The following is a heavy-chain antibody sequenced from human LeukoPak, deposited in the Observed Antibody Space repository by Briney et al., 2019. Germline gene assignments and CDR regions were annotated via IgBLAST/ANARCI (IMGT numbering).Heavy chain of an antibody. J-gene: IGHJ4*02. CDR1: GFTFSSYA. V-gene: IGHV3-23*01. CDR3: ATQPTTVVEYYFDY. D-gene: IGHD4-23*01. CDR2: ISGSGGST. Sequence: GGSLRLSCAASGFTFSSYAMSWVRQAPGKGLEWVSAISGSGGSTYYADSVKGRFTISRDNSKNTLYLQVNSLRAEDTAVYYCATQPTTVVEYYFDYWGQGTLVTVSS.